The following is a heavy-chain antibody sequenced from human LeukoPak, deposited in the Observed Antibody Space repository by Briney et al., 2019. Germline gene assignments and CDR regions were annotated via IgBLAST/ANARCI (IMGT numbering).Heavy chain of an antibody. J-gene: IGHJ4*02. CDR3: ARKSRSSWPYYFDY. Sequence: PGGSLRLSCEASGFIFNSYSMNWVRQAPGKGLEWVSSISSSGSSTHYADSVKGRFTISRDNAKNSLYLQMNGLRAEDTAVYYCARKSRSSWPYYFDYWGQGTLVTVSS. CDR1: GFIFNSYS. CDR2: ISSSGSST. V-gene: IGHV3-21*04. D-gene: IGHD6-13*01.